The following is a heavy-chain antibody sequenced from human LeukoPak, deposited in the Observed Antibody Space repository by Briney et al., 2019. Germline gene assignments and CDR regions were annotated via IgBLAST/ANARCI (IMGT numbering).Heavy chain of an antibody. D-gene: IGHD5-12*01. CDR1: GGTFSSYA. CDR3: ATTSGYDSHFQH. Sequence: ASVTVSCKASGGTFSSYAISWVRQAPGQGLEWMGRIIPIFGTANYAQKFQGRVTITTDESTSTAYMELSSLRSEDTAVYYCATTSGYDSHFQHWGQGTLVTVSS. J-gene: IGHJ1*01. CDR2: IIPIFGTA. V-gene: IGHV1-69*05.